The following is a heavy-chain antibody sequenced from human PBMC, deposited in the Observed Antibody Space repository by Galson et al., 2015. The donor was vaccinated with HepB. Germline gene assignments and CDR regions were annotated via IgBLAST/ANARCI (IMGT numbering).Heavy chain of an antibody. D-gene: IGHD4-17*01. Sequence: SLRLSCAASGFSFSDYYMSWIRQAPGKGLEWLSYISRRSQSIYYAGSVKGRFTISRDNAKDSLFLQMNSLRPDDTAVYYCARDGDYYYGMDVWGQGTTVIVSS. V-gene: IGHV3-11*01. J-gene: IGHJ6*02. CDR3: ARDGDYYYGMDV. CDR2: ISRRSQSI. CDR1: GFSFSDYY.